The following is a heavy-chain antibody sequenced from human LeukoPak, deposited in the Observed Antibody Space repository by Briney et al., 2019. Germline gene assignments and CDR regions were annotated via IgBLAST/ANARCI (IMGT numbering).Heavy chain of an antibody. CDR2: IGTAGGT. V-gene: IGHV3-13*01. J-gene: IGHJ3*02. D-gene: IGHD3-22*01. CDR3: ARARYYYDSSGYYHPAFDI. Sequence: PGGSLRLSCAASGFTFSSYDMHWVRQAAGKGLEWVSAIGTAGGTYYPGSVKGRFTISRENAKNSLYLQMNSLRAGDTAVYYCARARYYYDSSGYYHPAFDIWGQGTMVTVSS. CDR1: GFTFSSYD.